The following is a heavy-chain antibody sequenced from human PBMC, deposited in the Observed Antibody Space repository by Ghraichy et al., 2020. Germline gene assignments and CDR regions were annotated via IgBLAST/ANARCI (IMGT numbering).Heavy chain of an antibody. CDR2: INHSGST. Sequence: ESLNISCAVYGGSFSGYYWSWIRQPPGKGLEWIGEINHSGSTNYNPSLKSRVTISVDTSKNQFSLKLSSVTAADTAVYYCARGALGYSSSVYYFDYWGQGTLVTVSS. CDR3: ARGALGYSSSVYYFDY. J-gene: IGHJ4*02. CDR1: GGSFSGYY. V-gene: IGHV4-34*01. D-gene: IGHD6-13*01.